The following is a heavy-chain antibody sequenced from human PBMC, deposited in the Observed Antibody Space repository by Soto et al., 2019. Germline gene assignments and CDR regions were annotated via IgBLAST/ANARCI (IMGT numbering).Heavy chain of an antibody. D-gene: IGHD3-3*01. CDR2: INPSGGST. Sequence: GASVKVSCKASGYTFTSYYMHWVRQAPAQGLEWMGIINPSGGSTSYAQKFQGRVTMTRDTSTSTVYMELSSLRSEDMAEYYCARWDDTNYDFWSGYYSPLTYGMDVWGQGTTVTVSS. CDR1: GYTFTSYY. V-gene: IGHV1-46*01. J-gene: IGHJ6*02. CDR3: ARWDDTNYDFWSGYYSPLTYGMDV.